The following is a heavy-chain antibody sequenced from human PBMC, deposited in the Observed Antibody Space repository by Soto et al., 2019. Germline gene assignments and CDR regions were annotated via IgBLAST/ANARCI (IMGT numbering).Heavy chain of an antibody. J-gene: IGHJ4*02. CDR3: GRDGGYYGIDS. CDR2: IGTAGDT. Sequence: EVQLVESGGGLVQPGGSLRLSCAASGFTFSTYDMHWVRQVTGKGLEWVSVIGTAGDTHYPDSVRGRFTISRDNAKNSLYLQMNSLRAGDTAVYYCGRDGGYYGIDSWGQGTLVTVSS. V-gene: IGHV3-13*01. D-gene: IGHD2-21*02. CDR1: GFTFSTYD.